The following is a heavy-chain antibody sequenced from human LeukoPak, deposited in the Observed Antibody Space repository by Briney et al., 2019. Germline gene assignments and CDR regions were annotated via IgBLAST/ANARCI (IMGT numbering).Heavy chain of an antibody. D-gene: IGHD3-10*01. V-gene: IGHV3-7*01. CDR3: ARDPPMTTGEWYFDY. CDR2: IKQDGSEK. J-gene: IGHJ4*02. Sequence: GGSLRLSCAASGFTFSSYWMSWVRQAPGKGLEWVANIKQDGSEKYYVDSVKGRFTISRDNAKNSLYLQMNSLRAEDTAVYYCARDPPMTTGEWYFDYWGQGTLVTVSS. CDR1: GFTFSSYW.